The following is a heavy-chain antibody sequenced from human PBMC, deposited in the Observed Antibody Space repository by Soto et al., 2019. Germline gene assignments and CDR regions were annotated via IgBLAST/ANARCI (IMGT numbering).Heavy chain of an antibody. D-gene: IGHD3-22*01. CDR2: IYYSGST. Sequence: PSETLSLTCTVSGGSINSGGYYWSWIRQRPGKGLEWIGYIYYSGSTLYNPSLKSRLSISVDTSKNQFSLRLYSVTAADSAVYYCAREHHYYDSSAYHFYFDYWGQGTLVTVSS. J-gene: IGHJ4*02. CDR3: AREHHYYDSSAYHFYFDY. CDR1: GGSINSGGYY. V-gene: IGHV4-31*03.